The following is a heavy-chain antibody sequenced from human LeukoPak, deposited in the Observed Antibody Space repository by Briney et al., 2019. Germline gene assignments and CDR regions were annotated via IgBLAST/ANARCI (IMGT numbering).Heavy chain of an antibody. D-gene: IGHD6-13*01. CDR3: ARGSSSWYYFDY. J-gene: IGHJ4*02. V-gene: IGHV3-21*01. CDR1: GFTFSSYS. Sequence: PGGSLRLSCAASGFTFSSYSMNWDRQAPGKGLEWVSSISSSSSYIYYADSVKGRFTISRDNSKNTLYLQLNSLRAEDTAVYYCARGSSSWYYFDYWGQGTLVTVSS. CDR2: ISSSSSYI.